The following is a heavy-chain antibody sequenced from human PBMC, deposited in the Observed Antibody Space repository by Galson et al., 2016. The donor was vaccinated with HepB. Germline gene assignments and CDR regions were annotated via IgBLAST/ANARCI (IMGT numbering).Heavy chain of an antibody. CDR1: GFAFSGSA. V-gene: IGHV3-30-3*01. J-gene: IGHJ6*02. Sequence: SLRLSCAASGFAFSGSAMHWVRQAPGKGLEWVAAISYHGSDKYYADSVKGRVTISRDNSNNTLYLQMTSLSPEDTAVYYCARDKSFCYYGTDVWGQGTTVTVSS. CDR2: ISYHGSDK. CDR3: ARDKSFCYYGTDV. D-gene: IGHD2/OR15-2a*01.